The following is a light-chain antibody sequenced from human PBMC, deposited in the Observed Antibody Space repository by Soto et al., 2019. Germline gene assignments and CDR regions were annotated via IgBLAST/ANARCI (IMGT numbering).Light chain of an antibody. CDR2: GAS. V-gene: IGKV3-15*01. CDR1: QSVSSK. CDR3: QQYNNWPRT. J-gene: IGKJ1*01. Sequence: EIVMTQSPATLSVSPGERATLSCRASQSVSSKLAWYQQKPGQAPRLLIYGASTRATGIPARFSGSGSGTEFTLTISSLQSEDCAVYYCQQYNNWPRTVGQGTKVEIK.